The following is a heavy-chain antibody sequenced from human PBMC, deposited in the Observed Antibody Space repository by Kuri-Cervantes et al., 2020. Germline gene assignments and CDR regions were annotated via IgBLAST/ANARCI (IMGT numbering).Heavy chain of an antibody. CDR1: GGSISSSSYY. CDR2: IYYSGST. J-gene: IGHJ2*01. V-gene: IGHV4-39*01. D-gene: IGHD4-17*01. CDR3: ARQIGYGRWYFDL. Sequence: GSLRLSCTVSGGSISSSSYYWGWIRQPPGKGLEWIGSIYYSGSTYHNPSLNSRVTISVDRSKNQFSLKLRSVTAADTAVYYCARQIGYGRWYFDLWGRGTLVTVSS.